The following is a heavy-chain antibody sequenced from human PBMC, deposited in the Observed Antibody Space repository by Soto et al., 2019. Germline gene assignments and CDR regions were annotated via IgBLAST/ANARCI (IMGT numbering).Heavy chain of an antibody. Sequence: QVQLQESGPGLVKPSQTLSLTCTVSGGSISSGGSYWSWIRQHPGKGLEWSGYIYYSGSTYYNPSLKSRVTMSVDTSKNQFSLKLSSVTAADTAVYYCARVGIAVAGNIDAFDIWGQGTMVTVSS. CDR2: IYYSGST. CDR3: ARVGIAVAGNIDAFDI. CDR1: GGSISSGGSY. V-gene: IGHV4-31*03. D-gene: IGHD6-19*01. J-gene: IGHJ3*02.